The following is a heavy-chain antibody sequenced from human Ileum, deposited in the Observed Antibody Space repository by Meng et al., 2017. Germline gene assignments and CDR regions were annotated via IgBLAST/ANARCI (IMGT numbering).Heavy chain of an antibody. CDR1: GGSISSSAYS. D-gene: IGHD2/OR15-2a*01. CDR3: ASSTSGPELNY. Sequence: HLQLQEFGSGLVTSSQTLSLTCTVSGGSISSSAYSWTWIRQPPGKGLEWIGYIYQVGSTNYNPSLKSRVTIFVDTSKNQFSLKLTSVTAADTAVYYCASSTSGPELNYWGQGTLVPSPQ. CDR2: IYQVGST. J-gene: IGHJ4*02. V-gene: IGHV4-30-2*01.